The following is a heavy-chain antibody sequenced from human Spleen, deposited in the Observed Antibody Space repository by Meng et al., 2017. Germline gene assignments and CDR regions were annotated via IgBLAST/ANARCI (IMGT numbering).Heavy chain of an antibody. Sequence: EVQLVESGGGRGTPGGPRRLSGAASGFPFSNESMNGGRQAPGKGLEWVSSISSDSRYIFYADSVKGRFTISRDNAKNSLYLQMNSLSPEDTAVFYCARFETVGVATGDYWGQGTLVTVSS. J-gene: IGHJ4*02. V-gene: IGHV3-21*01. CDR2: ISSDSRYI. CDR1: GFPFSNES. CDR3: ARFETVGVATGDY. D-gene: IGHD2-15*01.